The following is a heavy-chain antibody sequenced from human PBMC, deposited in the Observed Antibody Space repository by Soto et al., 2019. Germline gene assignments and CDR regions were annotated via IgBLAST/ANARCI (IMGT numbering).Heavy chain of an antibody. CDR1: GGSISSYY. V-gene: IGHV4-59*01. D-gene: IGHD5-18*01. CDR2: IYYSGST. CDR3: ARWGYGRMDG. J-gene: IGHJ6*02. Sequence: LSLTCTVSGGSISSYYWSWIRQPPGKGLEWIGYIYYSGSTNYKPSLKSRVIISVDTSKNQFSLKLTSVTAADTAVYYCARWGYGRMDGWGQGTTVTVSS.